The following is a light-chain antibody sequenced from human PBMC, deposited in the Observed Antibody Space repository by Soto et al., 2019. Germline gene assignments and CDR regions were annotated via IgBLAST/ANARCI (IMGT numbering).Light chain of an antibody. J-gene: IGKJ2*01. CDR2: GAS. CDR3: QQYGSSPYT. CDR1: QSVSSSN. V-gene: IGKV3-20*01. Sequence: EIVLTQSPGTLSLSPGERATLSCRASQSVSSSNLAWYQQKPGQAPRLLIYGASSRATGIPDRFSGSGSGTDFTLTISRLELEDFAVYYCQQYGSSPYTFGQGTKLEIK.